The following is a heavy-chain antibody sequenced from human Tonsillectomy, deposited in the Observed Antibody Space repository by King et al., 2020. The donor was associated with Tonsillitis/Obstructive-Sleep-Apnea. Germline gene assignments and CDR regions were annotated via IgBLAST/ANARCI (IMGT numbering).Heavy chain of an antibody. CDR1: GGPFSDSY. Sequence: VQLQQWGAGLLKPSETLSLTCAVYGGPFSDSYWSWIRQPPGKGLELIGEINHSGGTNYNPSLKSRVTISLDTSKNQFSLKLTSVTAADTALYYCARDKIVVLSVAIPSYFDCWGQGTLVTVSS. V-gene: IGHV4-34*01. D-gene: IGHD2-2*01. CDR3: ARDKIVVLSVAIPSYFDC. CDR2: INHSGGT. J-gene: IGHJ4*02.